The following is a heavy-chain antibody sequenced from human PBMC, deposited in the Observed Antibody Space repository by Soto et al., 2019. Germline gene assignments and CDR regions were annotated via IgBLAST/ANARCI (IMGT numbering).Heavy chain of an antibody. CDR3: ARTAVCSSTTCYGMDV. Sequence: ASVKVSCKASGYTFTGYYVLWVRQAPGQGPECMGWINPYTGGTNYAQKFQGRVTMTRDTSISTAYMELSKLISDDTAVYYCARTAVCSSTTCYGMDVWGQGTTVTVSS. CDR1: GYTFTGYY. CDR2: INPYTGGT. V-gene: IGHV1-2*02. D-gene: IGHD2-2*01. J-gene: IGHJ6*02.